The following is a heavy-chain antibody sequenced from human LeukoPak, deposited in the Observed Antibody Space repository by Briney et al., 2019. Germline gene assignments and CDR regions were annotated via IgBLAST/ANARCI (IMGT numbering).Heavy chain of an antibody. CDR3: ARDTAMAHFDY. Sequence: SETLSLTCAVYGGSFSGYYWSWIRQPPGKGLEWIGEINHSGSTNYNPSLKSRVTISVDTSKNQFSLKLSSVTAADTAVYYCARDTAMAHFDYWGQGTLVTVSS. V-gene: IGHV4-34*01. CDR1: GGSFSGYY. CDR2: INHSGST. D-gene: IGHD5-18*01. J-gene: IGHJ4*02.